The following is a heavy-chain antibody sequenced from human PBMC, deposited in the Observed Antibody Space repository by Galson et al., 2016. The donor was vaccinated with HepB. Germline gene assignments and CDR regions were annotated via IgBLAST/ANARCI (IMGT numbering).Heavy chain of an antibody. CDR2: IKQDGSEK. CDR3: ARRSGWYPRPYYFDY. J-gene: IGHJ4*02. V-gene: IGHV3-7*04. D-gene: IGHD6-19*01. Sequence: SLRLSCAASGFTFSSYWMSWVRQAPGKGLEWVANIKQDGSEKYYVDSVKGRFTISRDNAKNSLYLQMNSLRAEDTAVYYCARRSGWYPRPYYFDYWGQGTLVTVSS. CDR1: GFTFSSYW.